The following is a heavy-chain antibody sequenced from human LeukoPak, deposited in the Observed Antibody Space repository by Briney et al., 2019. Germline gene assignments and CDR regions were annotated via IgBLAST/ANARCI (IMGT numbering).Heavy chain of an antibody. CDR1: GGSFTNYH. Sequence: PSESLSLTCAVYGGSFTNYHWSWIRQPPGKGLEWIGEVHHSGSTNYNPSLESRVTLSVNTSNNQFALKLGSVTATDTGIYYCARSGAIFGVVVIRSYFDYWGQGIRVTVSS. CDR2: VHHSGST. D-gene: IGHD3-3*01. J-gene: IGHJ4*02. CDR3: ARSGAIFGVVVIRSYFDY. V-gene: IGHV4-34*01.